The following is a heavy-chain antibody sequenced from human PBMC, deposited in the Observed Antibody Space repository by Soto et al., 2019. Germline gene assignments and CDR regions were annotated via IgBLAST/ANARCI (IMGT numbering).Heavy chain of an antibody. V-gene: IGHV4-30-4*01. CDR2: LYYTGST. CDR1: GGSINSGDYY. D-gene: IGHD3-22*01. CDR3: ARYRYSDSLKEYYFDY. Sequence: SETLSLTCTVSGGSINSGDYYWSWIRQPPGKGLEWIGNLYYTGSTYYNPSLKSRVTISVDTSKKQFSLMVTSVTAADTAVYYCARYRYSDSLKEYYFDYWGQGTLVTVSS. J-gene: IGHJ4*02.